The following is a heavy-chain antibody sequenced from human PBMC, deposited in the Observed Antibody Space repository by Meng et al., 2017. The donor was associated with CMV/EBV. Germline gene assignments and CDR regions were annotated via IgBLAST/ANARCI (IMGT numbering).Heavy chain of an antibody. Sequence: GGSLRLSCAASGFTISSNYMTWVRQAPGKGLEWVSLIYSGGSTYYADSVKGRFTISRDNSKSTLFLQMNSLRAEDTAVYYCARWDIVTTFRKDYYYYGMDVWGQGTTVTVSS. CDR1: GFTISSNY. V-gene: IGHV3-53*01. CDR3: ARWDIVTTFRKDYYYYGMDV. D-gene: IGHD5-12*01. J-gene: IGHJ6*02. CDR2: IYSGGST.